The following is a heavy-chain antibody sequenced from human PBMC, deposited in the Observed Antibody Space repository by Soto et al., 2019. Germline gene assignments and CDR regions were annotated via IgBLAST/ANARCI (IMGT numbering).Heavy chain of an antibody. CDR3: ARDKITGLFDY. CDR2: INHSGST. CDR1: GGSFRGYY. V-gene: IGHV4-34*01. Sequence: QVQLQQWGAGLLTPSETLSLTCAVSGGSFRGYYWTWIRQPPGTGLEWIGEINHSGSTTYNPSLKSRVTIPVDTSKNQFSLKLTSVTAADTAVYYCARDKITGLFDYWGQGTLVTVSS. J-gene: IGHJ4*02. D-gene: IGHD2-8*02.